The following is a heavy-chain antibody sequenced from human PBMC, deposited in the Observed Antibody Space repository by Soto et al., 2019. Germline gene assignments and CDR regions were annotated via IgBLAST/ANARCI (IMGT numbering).Heavy chain of an antibody. CDR1: GFTFSNYG. CDR3: ARDFVPGYTGYSDY. Sequence: ASVKVSCKASGFTFSNYGLNWVRQAPGQGLEWMGWISTYNANTNFAQKFQGRVTMTTDTSTSTAYMELRSLRSDDTAVYYCARDFVPGYTGYSDYWGQGTLVTVSS. V-gene: IGHV1-18*01. D-gene: IGHD5-12*01. J-gene: IGHJ4*02. CDR2: ISTYNANT.